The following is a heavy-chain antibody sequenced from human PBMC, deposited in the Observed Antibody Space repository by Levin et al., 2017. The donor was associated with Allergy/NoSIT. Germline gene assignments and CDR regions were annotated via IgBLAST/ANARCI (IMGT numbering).Heavy chain of an antibody. J-gene: IGHJ3*02. CDR3: ARDRDFAFDI. D-gene: IGHD2-21*02. Sequence: GSLRLSCAASGFTFSSYSMNWVRQAPGKGLEWLSYISGDSRTIYYADSVKGRLTISRDNAKNSLCLQMSSLRAEDTAVYYCARDRDFAFDIWGQGTMVTVSS. CDR2: ISGDSRTI. CDR1: GFTFSSYS. V-gene: IGHV3-48*01.